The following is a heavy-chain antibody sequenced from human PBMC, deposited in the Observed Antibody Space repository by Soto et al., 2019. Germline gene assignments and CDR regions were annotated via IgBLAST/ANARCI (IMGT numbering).Heavy chain of an antibody. D-gene: IGHD3-3*01. CDR3: ARPGTILGRNGMDV. J-gene: IGHJ6*02. Sequence: QAQLVQSGAEVKKPGASVKVSCKTSGYTFNTYGISWVRQVPGQGPEWMGWISGYNGYTKYAQKFQGRVTMTTDTSTSTAYMDMRGLRSDDTAVYYCARPGTILGRNGMDVWGQGTTVIVSS. CDR1: GYTFNTYG. V-gene: IGHV1-18*04. CDR2: ISGYNGYT.